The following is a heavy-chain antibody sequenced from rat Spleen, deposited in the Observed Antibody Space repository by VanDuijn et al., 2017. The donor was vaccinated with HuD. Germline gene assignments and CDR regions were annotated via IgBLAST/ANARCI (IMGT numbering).Heavy chain of an antibody. CDR2: ISYDSGRN. J-gene: IGHJ2*01. V-gene: IGHV5-20*01. CDR1: GFTFSHYD. Sequence: EVQLVESGGGLVQPGRSMKLSCAASGFTFSHYDMAWVRQAPKKGLEWVAFISYDSGRNFYRDSVKGRFTISRDNAKSTLYLQMDSLRSEDTATYYCTTMVGWGQGVMVTVSS. D-gene: IGHD1-1*01. CDR3: TTMVG.